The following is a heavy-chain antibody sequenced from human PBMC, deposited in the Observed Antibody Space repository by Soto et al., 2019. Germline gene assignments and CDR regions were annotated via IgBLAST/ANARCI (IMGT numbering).Heavy chain of an antibody. CDR3: SRAPFDSSGYFAH. Sequence: GGSLRLSCAASGFTFSRHSMHWLRQAPGKGLEWVAAISYDETNESYADSVKGRFTISRDTSKDKLFLQMNSLRPEDTAVYFCSRAPFDSSGYFAHWGQGARVTVSS. CDR2: ISYDETNE. CDR1: GFTFSRHS. V-gene: IGHV3-30-3*01. J-gene: IGHJ4*02. D-gene: IGHD6-19*01.